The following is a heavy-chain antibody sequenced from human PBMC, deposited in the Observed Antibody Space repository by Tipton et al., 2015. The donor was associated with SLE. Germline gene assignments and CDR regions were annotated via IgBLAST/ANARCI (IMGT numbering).Heavy chain of an antibody. CDR1: GGSVSSGSYY. CDR3: ARGWYSYGVFDY. CDR2: IYYSGST. J-gene: IGHJ4*02. V-gene: IGHV4-61*01. Sequence: TLSLTCTVSGGSVSSGSYYWSWIRQPPGKGLEWIGYIYYSGSTNYNPSLKSRVTISVDTSKNQFSLKLSSVTAADTAVYYCARGWYSYGVFDYWGQGTLVTVSS. D-gene: IGHD5-18*01.